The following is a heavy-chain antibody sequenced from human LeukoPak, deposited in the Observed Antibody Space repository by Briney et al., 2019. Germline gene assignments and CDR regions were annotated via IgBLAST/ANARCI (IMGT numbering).Heavy chain of an antibody. D-gene: IGHD1-7*01. CDR2: THYSGST. J-gene: IGHJ4*02. CDR1: GGSISYYY. V-gene: IGHV4-59*06. Sequence: SETLSLTCTVSGGSISYYYWSWIRQSPGKGLEWIGYTHYSGSTYYNPSLKSRVTISVDTSKNQFSLKLSSVAAADTAVYYCAREVNWNSATLFFDCWGQGTLVTVSS. CDR3: AREVNWNSATLFFDC.